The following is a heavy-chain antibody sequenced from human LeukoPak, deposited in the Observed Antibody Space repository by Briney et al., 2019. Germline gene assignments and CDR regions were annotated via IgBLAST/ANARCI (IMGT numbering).Heavy chain of an antibody. J-gene: IGHJ6*03. V-gene: IGHV1-24*01. CDR2: FDPEDGET. Sequence: GASVKVSCKVSGYTLTELSMHWVRQAPGKGLEWTGGFDPEDGETIYAQKLQGRVTMTTDTSTSTAYMELRSLRSDDTAVYYCARDRESGSYATYYYYYYYMDVWGKGTTVTVSS. D-gene: IGHD1-26*01. CDR1: GYTLTELS. CDR3: ARDRESGSYATYYYYYYYMDV.